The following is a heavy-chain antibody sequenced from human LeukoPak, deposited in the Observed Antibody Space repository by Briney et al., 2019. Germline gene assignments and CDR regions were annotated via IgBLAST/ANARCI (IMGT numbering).Heavy chain of an antibody. Sequence: PGGSLRLSCAASGFTFSSYWMSWVRQAPGKGLEWVANIKQDGSEKYYVDSVKGRFTISRDNAKNSLYLQMNSLRAEDTAVYYRARVAGYCSSTSCPYYYMDVWGKGTTVTVSS. J-gene: IGHJ6*03. CDR3: ARVAGYCSSTSCPYYYMDV. V-gene: IGHV3-7*01. CDR2: IKQDGSEK. D-gene: IGHD2-2*01. CDR1: GFTFSSYW.